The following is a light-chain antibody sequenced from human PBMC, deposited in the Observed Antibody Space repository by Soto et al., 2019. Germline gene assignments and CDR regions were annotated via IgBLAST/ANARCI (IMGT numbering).Light chain of an antibody. J-gene: IGKJ3*01. CDR1: QSISSY. CDR3: QQRSNWRGVT. V-gene: IGKV3-11*01. Sequence: EILLTQSPGTRSLSPGEISTLSCGSSQSISSYLAWYQQKPGQAPSLLIYDASNRATGVPARFSGSGSGTDFTLTITSLEPEDFAVYYCQQRSNWRGVTFGPGTKVDI. CDR2: DAS.